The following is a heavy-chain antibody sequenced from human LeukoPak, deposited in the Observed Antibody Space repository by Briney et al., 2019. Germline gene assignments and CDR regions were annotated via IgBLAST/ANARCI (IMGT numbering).Heavy chain of an antibody. J-gene: IGHJ5*02. V-gene: IGHV4-59*08. D-gene: IGHD3-3*01. CDR2: LFDRGGT. CDR3: ARHWSHSVAQFGRNSGFDP. Sequence: PSETLSLTCTVSGGSISNYFWSWIRQPPGKGLEWIGYLFDRGGTNYNPSLKSRVTISVDTSKNHFSLKLSSVTAADTAVYYCARHWSHSVAQFGRNSGFDPWGQGTLVTVSS. CDR1: GGSISNYF.